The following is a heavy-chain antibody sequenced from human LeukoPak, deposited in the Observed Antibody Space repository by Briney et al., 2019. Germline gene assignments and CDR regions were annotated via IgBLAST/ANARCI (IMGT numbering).Heavy chain of an antibody. CDR3: ARGIRGATRRQDWFDP. CDR1: GYSFTGYY. V-gene: IGHV1-2*02. J-gene: IGHJ5*02. D-gene: IGHD3-10*01. Sequence: GASVKVSCKASGYSFTGYYMHWVRQAPGQGLEWMGWINPYSGGTNYAQKFQGRVTMTRDTSISTAYMELSRLRSDDTAVYYCARGIRGATRRQDWFDPWGQGTLVTVSS. CDR2: INPYSGGT.